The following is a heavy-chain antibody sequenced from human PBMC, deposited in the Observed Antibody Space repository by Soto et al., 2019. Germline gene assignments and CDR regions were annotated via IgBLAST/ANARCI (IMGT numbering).Heavy chain of an antibody. CDR3: VNGGWLGD. Sequence: EVQLVESGGGLVQPGESLRLSCVASGFTFRNNWMHWARQAPGKGLVWVAHINNDGSRAIYADSVKGRFTSSRDNAKNTLFLLMDSLRVEDTAVYYCVNGGWLGDWGQGTLVTVSS. D-gene: IGHD3-10*01. CDR2: INNDGSRA. CDR1: GFTFRNNW. J-gene: IGHJ4*02. V-gene: IGHV3-74*01.